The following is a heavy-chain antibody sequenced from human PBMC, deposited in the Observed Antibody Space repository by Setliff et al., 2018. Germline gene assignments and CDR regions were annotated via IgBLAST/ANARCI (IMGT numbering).Heavy chain of an antibody. CDR1: GDSIGRGGYY. Sequence: PSETLSLTCSVSGDSIGRGGYYWSWIRQYPGKGLEWIGYIYYSGSTYYNPSLQSRVTVSLDSSKNHFSLELTSVTAADTAVYFCARSRTTAVKGGVFAVWGRGTLVTVSS. J-gene: IGHJ2*01. V-gene: IGHV4-31*03. CDR2: IYYSGST. D-gene: IGHD1-7*01. CDR3: ARSRTTAVKGGVFAV.